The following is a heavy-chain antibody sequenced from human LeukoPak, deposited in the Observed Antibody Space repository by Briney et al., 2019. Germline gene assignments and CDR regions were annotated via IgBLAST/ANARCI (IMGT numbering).Heavy chain of an antibody. J-gene: IGHJ3*02. CDR2: IIPTFGTA. CDR3: ARGRPSSSSGAFDI. CDR1: GGTFSSYA. Sequence: SVKVSCKASGGTFSSYAISWVRQAPGQGLEWMGGIIPTFGTANYAQKFQGRVTITTDESTSTAYMELSSLRSEDTAVYYCARGRPSSSSGAFDIWGQGTMVTVSS. D-gene: IGHD6-6*01. V-gene: IGHV1-69*05.